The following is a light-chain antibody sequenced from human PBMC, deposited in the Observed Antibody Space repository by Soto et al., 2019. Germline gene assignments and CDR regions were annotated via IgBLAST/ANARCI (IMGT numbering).Light chain of an antibody. Sequence: HPPSPPPASPAARVTITRPPSRDISNYLAWYQQKPGQVPRLLISGASTLHSGVPSRFSGSGSGTDFTLTITSLQPEDIATYFCQKYDTAPLTFGGGTKVDIK. CDR2: GAS. V-gene: IGKV1-27*01. J-gene: IGKJ4*01. CDR1: RDISNY. CDR3: QKYDTAPLT.